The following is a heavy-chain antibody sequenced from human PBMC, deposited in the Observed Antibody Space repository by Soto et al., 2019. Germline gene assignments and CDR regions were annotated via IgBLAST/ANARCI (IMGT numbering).Heavy chain of an antibody. Sequence: PGGSLRLSXVASGFAFSSFGMHWVRQAPGKGLEWVAIIWYDGSDKYYGDSVKGRFTISRDNSKNTLFLQMNSLRAEDTAVYHCAFGNLSYYFDYWGQGTPVTVSS. V-gene: IGHV3-33*01. J-gene: IGHJ4*02. CDR3: AFGNLSYYFDY. D-gene: IGHD3-16*01. CDR2: IWYDGSDK. CDR1: GFAFSSFG.